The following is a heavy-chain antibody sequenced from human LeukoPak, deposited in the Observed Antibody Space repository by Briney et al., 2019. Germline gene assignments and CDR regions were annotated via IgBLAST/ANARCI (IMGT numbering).Heavy chain of an antibody. CDR3: ARDGLYYDISNWFDP. V-gene: IGHV3-11*04. CDR1: GFTFSDYN. J-gene: IGHJ5*02. D-gene: IGHD3-22*01. Sequence: PGGSLRLSCAASGFTFSDYNMRWIRQAPGKGLEWVSSISRSGSTKYYADSVKGRFTISRDNAKNTLYLQMNSLRAEDTAVYYCARDGLYYDISNWFDPWGQGTLVTVSS. CDR2: ISRSGSTK.